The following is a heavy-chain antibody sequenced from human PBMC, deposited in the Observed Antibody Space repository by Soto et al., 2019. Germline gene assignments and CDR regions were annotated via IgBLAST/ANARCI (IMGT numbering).Heavy chain of an antibody. V-gene: IGHV3-33*01. J-gene: IGHJ4*02. D-gene: IGHD2-2*01. CDR2: IWDDGSNK. CDR1: GFIFSSYG. CDR3: VRDTYCTTSSCYVFEY. Sequence: QVQLVESGGGVVQSGRSLKLSCAASGFIFSSYGMHWVRQAPGKGLEWVAVIWDDGSNKFYADSVKGRFTLSRDNSKNTVYLQMSSLGAEDTAVYYCVRDTYCTTSSCYVFEYWGQGVLVTVSS.